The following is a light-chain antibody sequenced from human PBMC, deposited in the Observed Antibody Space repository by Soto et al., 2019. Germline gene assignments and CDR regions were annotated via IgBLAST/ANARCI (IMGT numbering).Light chain of an antibody. J-gene: IGKJ1*01. CDR1: QGINNF. V-gene: IGKV1-27*01. CDR2: SAS. Sequence: DIQMTQSPSSLSASVGDIVTITCRASQGINNFLAWYQQKPGNVPKLLIYSASTLQSGVPSRFSGSGSGTDFTLTISSLQPEDVATYYCQKYNSAPLTFGQGTKVEVK. CDR3: QKYNSAPLT.